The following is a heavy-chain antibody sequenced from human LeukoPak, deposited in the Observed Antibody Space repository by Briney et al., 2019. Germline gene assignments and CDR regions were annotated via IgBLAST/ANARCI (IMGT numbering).Heavy chain of an antibody. CDR2: IFGSGGSA. CDR3: GKTTTGYSSGRNPAWPVDY. CDR1: GFTFSSYA. J-gene: IGHJ4*02. Sequence: PGGSLRLSCTASGFTFSSYAMYWVRQAPGKGLECVSGIFGSGGSAHYADSVKGRFTISRDNSQNTVYLQMNRLRAEDTAVYYCGKTTTGYSSGRNPAWPVDYWGQGTLVTVSS. D-gene: IGHD6-19*01. V-gene: IGHV3-23*01.